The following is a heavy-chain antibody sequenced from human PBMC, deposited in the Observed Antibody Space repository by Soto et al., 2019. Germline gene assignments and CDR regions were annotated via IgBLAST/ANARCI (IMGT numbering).Heavy chain of an antibody. V-gene: IGHV1-69*06. CDR3: ARVGLGVRGVIIIDY. Sequence: QVQLVQSGAEVQKPGSSVKVSCKASGGTFSSYAISWVRQAPGQGLEWMGGIIPIFGTANYAQKFQGRVTITADKSTSTAYMELSSLRSEDTAVYYCARVGLGVRGVIIIDYWGQGTLVTVSS. D-gene: IGHD3-10*01. CDR2: IIPIFGTA. CDR1: GGTFSSYA. J-gene: IGHJ4*02.